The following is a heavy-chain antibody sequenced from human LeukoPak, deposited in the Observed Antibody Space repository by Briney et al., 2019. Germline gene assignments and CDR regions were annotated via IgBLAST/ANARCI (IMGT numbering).Heavy chain of an antibody. CDR3: ATSGSYRDY. CDR1: GGSFSGYN. J-gene: IGHJ4*02. D-gene: IGHD1-26*01. Sequence: SETLSLTCAVYGGSFSGYNWSWIRQPPGKGLEWIGEINQSGSTNYNPSLKSRVTISAGTSKNQFSLKLSSVTAADTAAYYCATSGSYRDYWGQGTLVTVSS. CDR2: INQSGST. V-gene: IGHV4-34*01.